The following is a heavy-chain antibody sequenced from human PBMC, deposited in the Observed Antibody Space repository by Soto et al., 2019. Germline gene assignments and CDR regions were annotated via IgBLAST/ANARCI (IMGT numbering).Heavy chain of an antibody. V-gene: IGHV3-74*01. Sequence: GGSLRLSCAASGFTFSNAWMNWVRQAPGKGLEWVGRIKSKTDGSTTTYADSVKGRFTISRDNAKNTLYLQMDSLRAEDTAVYYCVRGHSSHWVNWFDPWGQGTLVTVSS. CDR2: IKSKTDGSTT. D-gene: IGHD6-13*01. J-gene: IGHJ5*02. CDR3: VRGHSSHWVNWFDP. CDR1: GFTFSNAW.